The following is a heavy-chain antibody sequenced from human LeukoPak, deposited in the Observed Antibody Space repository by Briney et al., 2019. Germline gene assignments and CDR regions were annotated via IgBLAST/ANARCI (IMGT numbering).Heavy chain of an antibody. V-gene: IGHV1-69*13. CDR2: IIPIFGTA. CDR3: ARDRDDYGDYVWFDP. D-gene: IGHD4-17*01. Sequence: SVNVSCKASGGTFSSYAISWVRQAPGQGLEWMGGIIPIFGTANYAQKFQGRVTITADESTSTAYMELSSLRSEDTAVYCCARDRDDYGDYVWFDPWGQGTLVTVSS. J-gene: IGHJ5*02. CDR1: GGTFSSYA.